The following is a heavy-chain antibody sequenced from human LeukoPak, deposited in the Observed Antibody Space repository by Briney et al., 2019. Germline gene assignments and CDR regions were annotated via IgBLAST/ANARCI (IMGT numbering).Heavy chain of an antibody. CDR2: ISGSGGST. Sequence: GGSLRLSCAASGFIFSSYAMSWVRQAPGKGLEWVSAISGSGGSTYYADSVKGRFTISRDNSKNTLYLQMNSLRAEDTAVYYCAKEVQGSLIMIVPSDYWGQGTLVTVSS. D-gene: IGHD3-22*01. J-gene: IGHJ4*02. CDR1: GFIFSSYA. V-gene: IGHV3-23*01. CDR3: AKEVQGSLIMIVPSDY.